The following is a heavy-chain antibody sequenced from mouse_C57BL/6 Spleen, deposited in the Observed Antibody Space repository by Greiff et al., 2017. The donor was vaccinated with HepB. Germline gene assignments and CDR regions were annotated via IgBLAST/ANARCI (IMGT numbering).Heavy chain of an antibody. CDR2: IYPGDGDT. Sequence: QVQLQQSGPELVKPGASVKISCKASGYAFSSSWMNWVKQRPGKGLEWIGRIYPGDGDTNYNGKFKGKATLTADKSSSTAYMQLSSLTSEDSAVYFCARERVITTYYFDYWGQGTTLTVSS. CDR1: GYAFSSSW. D-gene: IGHD1-1*01. V-gene: IGHV1-82*01. CDR3: ARERVITTYYFDY. J-gene: IGHJ2*01.